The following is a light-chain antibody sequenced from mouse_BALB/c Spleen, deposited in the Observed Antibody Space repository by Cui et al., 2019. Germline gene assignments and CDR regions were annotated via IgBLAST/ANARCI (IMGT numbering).Light chain of an antibody. CDR3: QQSNSWPT. CDR2: YAS. Sequence: DIVLTQSPATLSVTPGDRVSLSCRASQSISNYLHWYQQKSHESQRLLIKYASQSISGIPSRFSGSGSGTDFTLSINSVETEDFGMYFCQQSNSWPTFGGGTKLEIK. V-gene: IGKV5-45*01. J-gene: IGKJ2*01. CDR1: QSISNY.